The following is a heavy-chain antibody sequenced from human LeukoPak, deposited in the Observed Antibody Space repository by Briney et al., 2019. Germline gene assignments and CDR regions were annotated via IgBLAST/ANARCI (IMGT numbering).Heavy chain of an antibody. Sequence: SGPALVKPTQTLTLTCTFSGISLRTSGMRVSWIRQPPEEALEWLSLIDWDDDKFYSTSLKTRLTISKDTSKNQVVLTMTNMDPVDTATYYCTRIGFFYDSSGYSGAFDIWGQGTMVIVSS. J-gene: IGHJ3*02. CDR3: TRIGFFYDSSGYSGAFDI. CDR1: GISLRTSGMR. D-gene: IGHD3-22*01. CDR2: IDWDDDK. V-gene: IGHV2-70*04.